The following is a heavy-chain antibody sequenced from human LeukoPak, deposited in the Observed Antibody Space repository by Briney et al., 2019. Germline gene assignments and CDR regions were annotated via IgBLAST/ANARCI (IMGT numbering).Heavy chain of an antibody. CDR2: INHSGST. V-gene: IGHV4-34*01. CDR3: ARLLFVTALNP. D-gene: IGHD2-21*02. Sequence: SETLSLTCAVYGGSFSGYYWSWIRQPPGKGLEWIGEINHSGSTNYNPSLKSRVTISVDTSKNQFSLKLSSVTAADTAVYYCARLLFVTALNPWGQGTLVTVSS. CDR1: GGSFSGYY. J-gene: IGHJ5*02.